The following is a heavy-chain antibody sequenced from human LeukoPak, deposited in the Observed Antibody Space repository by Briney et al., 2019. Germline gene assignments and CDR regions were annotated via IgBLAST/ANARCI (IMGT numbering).Heavy chain of an antibody. CDR2: INHSGST. Sequence: ASETLSLTCAVYGGSFSGYYWSWIRQPPGKGLEWIGEINHSGSTNYNPSLKSRVTISVDTSENQFSLKLSSVTAADTAVYYCATSYGSGSYCVAWGQGALVTVSS. CDR3: ATSYGSGSYCVA. CDR1: GGSFSGYY. J-gene: IGHJ4*02. V-gene: IGHV4-34*01. D-gene: IGHD3-10*01.